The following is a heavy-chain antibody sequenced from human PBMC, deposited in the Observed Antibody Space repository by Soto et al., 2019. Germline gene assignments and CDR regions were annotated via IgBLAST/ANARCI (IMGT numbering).Heavy chain of an antibody. J-gene: IGHJ3*02. D-gene: IGHD1-1*01. CDR2: ISGSGGST. CDR1: GFTFSSYA. V-gene: IGHV3-23*01. CDR3: AGDNWNDSAFDI. Sequence: EVQLLESGGGLVQPGGSLRLSCAASGFTFSSYAMSSVRQAPGKGLEWVSAISGSGGSTYYAGSVKGRFSISRDNSKNTLYLQMNSLRAEDTAVYYCAGDNWNDSAFDIWGQGTMVTVSS.